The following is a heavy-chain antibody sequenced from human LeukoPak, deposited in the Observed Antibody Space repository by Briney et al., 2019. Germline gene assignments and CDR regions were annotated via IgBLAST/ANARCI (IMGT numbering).Heavy chain of an antibody. J-gene: IGHJ4*02. CDR1: GGSISSYY. V-gene: IGHV4-34*01. D-gene: IGHD3-16*02. Sequence: SETLSLTCTVSGGSISSYYWSWIRQPPGKGLEWIGEINHSGSTNYNPSLKSRVTISVDTSKNQFSLKLSSVTAADTAVYYCARLSGYDYVWGSYRPARHFDYWGQGTLVTVSS. CDR3: ARLSGYDYVWGSYRPARHFDY. CDR2: INHSGST.